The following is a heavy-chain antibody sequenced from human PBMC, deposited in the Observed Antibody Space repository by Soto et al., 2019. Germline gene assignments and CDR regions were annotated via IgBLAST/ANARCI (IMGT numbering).Heavy chain of an antibody. J-gene: IGHJ6*01. Sequence: SLKISCAASGFTFSDHYMDWVRQAPGKGLEWVGRSRNKANRYTTEYAASVKGRFTISRDDSENSLYLQMNSLKTEDTAVYYCARVVVPGYYYSRDVWGQGTTV. CDR3: ARVVVPGYYYSRDV. CDR1: GFTFSDHY. D-gene: IGHD2-21*01. V-gene: IGHV3-72*01. CDR2: SRNKANRYTT.